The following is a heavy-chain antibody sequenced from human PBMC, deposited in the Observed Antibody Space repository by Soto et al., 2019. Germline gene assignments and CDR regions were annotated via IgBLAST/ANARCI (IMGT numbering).Heavy chain of an antibody. CDR1: GFTFSSYI. Sequence: PGGSRRRSWAASGFTFSSYIMNWVGEAPGKGLEWVSSISSSSSYIYYADSVKGRFTISRDNAKNSLYLQMNSLRAEDTAVYYCARDLELRFLAGMDVWGQGTTVTVSS. D-gene: IGHD3-3*01. CDR2: ISSSSSYI. J-gene: IGHJ6*02. CDR3: ARDLELRFLAGMDV. V-gene: IGHV3-21*01.